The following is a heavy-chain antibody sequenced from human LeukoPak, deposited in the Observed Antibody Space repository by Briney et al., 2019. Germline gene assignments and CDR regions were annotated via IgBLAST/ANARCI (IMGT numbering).Heavy chain of an antibody. CDR3: ARHGPGYSSVFDY. V-gene: IGHV4-59*08. Sequence: SETLSLTCNVSGGSLSIYYWSWIRQPPGKGLEWIGHIYYTGSTRYNPSLKSRVSISVDTSKNQFPLKLTSVTAADTAVYYCARHGPGYSSVFDYWGQGTLVTVSS. CDR1: GGSLSIYY. D-gene: IGHD6-19*01. J-gene: IGHJ4*02. CDR2: IYYTGST.